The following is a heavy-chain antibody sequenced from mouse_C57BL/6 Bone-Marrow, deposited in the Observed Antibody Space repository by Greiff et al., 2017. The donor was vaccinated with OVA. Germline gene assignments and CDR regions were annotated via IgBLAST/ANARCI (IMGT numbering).Heavy chain of an antibody. V-gene: IGHV1-15*01. Sequence: QVQLKQSGAELVRPGASVTLSCKASGYTFTDYEMHWVKQTPVHGLEWIGAIDPETGGNAYNQKFKGKAILTADKSSSTAYMERRSLTSEDSAVYYCTRGGSSAYWGQGTTLTVSS. D-gene: IGHD1-1*01. CDR1: GYTFTDYE. CDR3: TRGGSSAY. CDR2: IDPETGGN. J-gene: IGHJ2*01.